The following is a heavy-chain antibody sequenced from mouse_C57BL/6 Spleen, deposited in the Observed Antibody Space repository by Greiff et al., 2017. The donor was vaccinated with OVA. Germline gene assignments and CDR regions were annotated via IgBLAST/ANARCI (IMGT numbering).Heavy chain of an antibody. CDR1: GFTFSSYG. Sequence: EVHLVESGGDLVKPGGSLKLSCAASGFTFSSYGMSWVRQTPDKRLEWVATISSGGSYTYYPDSVKGRFTISRDNAKNTLYLQMSSLKSEDTAMYYGARHGSYDYDEAWFAYWGQGTLVTVSA. V-gene: IGHV5-6*01. J-gene: IGHJ3*01. CDR2: ISSGGSYT. CDR3: ARHGSYDYDEAWFAY. D-gene: IGHD2-4*01.